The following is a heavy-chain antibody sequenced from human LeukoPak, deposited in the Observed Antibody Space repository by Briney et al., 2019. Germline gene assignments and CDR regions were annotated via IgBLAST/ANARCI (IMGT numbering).Heavy chain of an antibody. V-gene: IGHV1-69*01. CDR1: GGTFSSYA. CDR3: ARCIVGAYGYYYAMDV. D-gene: IGHD1-26*01. J-gene: IGHJ6*02. CDR2: IIPIFGTT. Sequence: GSSVKVSCKPSGGTFSSYAITWVRQAPGQGLEWMGGIIPIFGTTKYAQNFQGRVTITADVSTRTAYMELSSLRSEDTAVYYCARCIVGAYGYYYAMDVWGQGTTVSVSS.